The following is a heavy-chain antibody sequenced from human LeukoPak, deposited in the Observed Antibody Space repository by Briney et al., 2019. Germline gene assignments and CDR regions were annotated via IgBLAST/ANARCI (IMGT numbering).Heavy chain of an antibody. Sequence: GGSVRLSCADSGLTFSSYSMNWVRQAPGKGLEWVSSISSGSSHIFYADSVKGRFTISRENARNSLYLQMNSLRAEDTAVYYCARGGTGATRDDTFDIWGQGTMVTVSS. V-gene: IGHV3-21*01. CDR1: GLTFSSYS. CDR3: ARGGTGATRDDTFDI. J-gene: IGHJ3*02. D-gene: IGHD1-7*01. CDR2: ISSGSSHI.